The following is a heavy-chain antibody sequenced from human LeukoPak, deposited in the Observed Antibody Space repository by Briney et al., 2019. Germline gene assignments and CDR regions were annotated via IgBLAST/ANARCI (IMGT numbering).Heavy chain of an antibody. Sequence: TGGSLRLSCAASGFTVSSNYMSWVRQAPGKGLEWVSVIYSGGSTYYADSVKGRFTISRDNSKNTLYLQMNSLRAEDTAVYDCARDYYDSSGYYYFQHWGQGTLVTVSS. J-gene: IGHJ1*01. D-gene: IGHD3-22*01. CDR2: IYSGGST. CDR3: ARDYYDSSGYYYFQH. V-gene: IGHV3-53*01. CDR1: GFTVSSNY.